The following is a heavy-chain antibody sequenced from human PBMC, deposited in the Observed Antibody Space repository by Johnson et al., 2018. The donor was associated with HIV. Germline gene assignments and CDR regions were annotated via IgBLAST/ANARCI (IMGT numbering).Heavy chain of an antibody. CDR2: IFWNSQAI. CDR1: GFKFDDYA. J-gene: IGHJ3*01. CDR3: VKYSGERGHDLAAGAFNV. V-gene: IGHV3-9*01. Sequence: VQLVESGGGLVQPGRSLRLSCEASGFKFDDYAMHWVRQDPGKGLEWVSGIFWNSQAIDYAHSVKGRFTISRDNAKNSLYLQMNSLRVEDTALYYCVKYSGERGHDLAAGAFNVWGQGTMVIVSS. D-gene: IGHD5-12*01.